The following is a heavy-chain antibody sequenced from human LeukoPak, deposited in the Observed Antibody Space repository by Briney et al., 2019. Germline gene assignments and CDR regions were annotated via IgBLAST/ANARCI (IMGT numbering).Heavy chain of an antibody. CDR1: GFTLDDYA. J-gene: IGHJ4*02. CDR2: ISWNGVII. CDR3: AKDISVGTTPYYFDY. Sequence: GGALRLSCAASGFTLDDYAMHWVRQAPGKGLEGVSGISWNGVIIGYADSVKGRFTISRDNAKNSLYLQMNSLRAEDTALYYCAKDISVGTTPYYFDYWGQGTLVTVSS. D-gene: IGHD1-26*01. V-gene: IGHV3-9*01.